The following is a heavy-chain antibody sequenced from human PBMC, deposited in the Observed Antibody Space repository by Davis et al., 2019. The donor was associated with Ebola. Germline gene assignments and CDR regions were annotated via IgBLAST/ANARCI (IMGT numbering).Heavy chain of an antibody. J-gene: IGHJ3*02. CDR2: IWYDGSNK. CDR3: ARGYYDLRHAFDI. V-gene: IGHV3-33*01. D-gene: IGHD3-22*01. CDR1: GITLSGYG. Sequence: PGGSLRLSCAASGITLSGYGMHWVRQAPGKGLEWVAVIWYDGSNKYYADSVKGRFTISRDDSNNTLYLQMTSLRVEDTAVYYCARGYYDLRHAFDIWGRGTMVTVSS.